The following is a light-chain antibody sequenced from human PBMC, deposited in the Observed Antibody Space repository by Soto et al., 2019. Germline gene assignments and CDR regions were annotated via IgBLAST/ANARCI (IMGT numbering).Light chain of an antibody. J-gene: IGLJ2*01. CDR3: AAWDDSLNGVV. CDR2: SNN. Sequence: QLVLTQPPSASGTPGQRVTISCSGSSSNIGSNTVNWYQQLPGTAPKLLIYSNNQRPSGVPDRFSGSKSVTSASLAISGLQSEDEADYYCAAWDDSLNGVVFGGGTKVTVL. CDR1: SSNIGSNT. V-gene: IGLV1-44*01.